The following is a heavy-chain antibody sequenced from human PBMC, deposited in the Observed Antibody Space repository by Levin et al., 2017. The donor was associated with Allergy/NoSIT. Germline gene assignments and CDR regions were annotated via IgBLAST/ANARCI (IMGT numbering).Heavy chain of an antibody. CDR1: GYSFTSYW. Sequence: PVASVKVSCKGSGYSFTSYWIGWVRQMPGKGLEWMGIIYPGDSDTRYSPSFQGQVTISADKSISTSYLLWSSLKASDTAMYYCARQEGYCSGGSCYDYYYYYGMDVWGQGTTVTVSS. D-gene: IGHD2-15*01. J-gene: IGHJ6*02. CDR2: IYPGDSDT. V-gene: IGHV5-51*01. CDR3: ARQEGYCSGGSCYDYYYYYGMDV.